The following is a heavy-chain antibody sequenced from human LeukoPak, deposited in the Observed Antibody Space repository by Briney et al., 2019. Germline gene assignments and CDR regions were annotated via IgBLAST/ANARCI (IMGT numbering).Heavy chain of an antibody. CDR2: INPNSGGP. D-gene: IGHD3-3*01. CDR3: AREGSRITTFAVGQPYYSYLHV. V-gene: IGHV1-2*02. J-gene: IGHJ6*03. Sequence: ASVRVSCKASAYTFTGYYLHWVRQAPGQGLEGIGWINPNSGGPTSAQHVQGRVPLTRDTSITTAYMELRSLRSDDTAFYYCAREGSRITTFAVGQPYYSYLHVRGTGTTGTVS. CDR1: AYTFTGYY.